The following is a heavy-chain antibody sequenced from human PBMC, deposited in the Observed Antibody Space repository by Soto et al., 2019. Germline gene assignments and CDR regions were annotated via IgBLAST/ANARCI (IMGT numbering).Heavy chain of an antibody. J-gene: IGHJ5*02. Sequence: QQQQVQSGAEVRKPGASVKLSCQTSGYPFTAYHMHWVRQASGQGLEWMGVINPTEGRTRYSQKFQDRVTMTRDTSTSTVYMELSSLRSEDTAIYFCARGREYSFGYNWFDPWGQGTLVTVSS. CDR1: GYPFTAYH. V-gene: IGHV1-46*01. D-gene: IGHD4-4*01. CDR3: ARGREYSFGYNWFDP. CDR2: INPTEGRT.